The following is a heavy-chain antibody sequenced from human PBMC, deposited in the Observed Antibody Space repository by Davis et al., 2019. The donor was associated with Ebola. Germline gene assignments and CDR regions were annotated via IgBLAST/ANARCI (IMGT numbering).Heavy chain of an antibody. CDR1: GFTFSSYW. CDR3: AKHIGY. D-gene: IGHD3-16*01. Sequence: SLKISCAASGFTFSSYWMHWVRQAPGKGLEWVSGISWNSGSIGYADSVKGRFTISRDNAKNSLYLQMNSLRAEDTAVYYCAKHIGYWGQGTLVTVSS. V-gene: IGHV3-9*01. J-gene: IGHJ4*02. CDR2: ISWNSGSI.